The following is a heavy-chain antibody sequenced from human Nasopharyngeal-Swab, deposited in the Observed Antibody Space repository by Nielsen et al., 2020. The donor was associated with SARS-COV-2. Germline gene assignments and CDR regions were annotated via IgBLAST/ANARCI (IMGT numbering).Heavy chain of an antibody. D-gene: IGHD4-17*01. J-gene: IGHJ4*02. V-gene: IGHV3-23*01. CDR2: INGRGDNT. CDR3: AKDHSVYGDCIDF. Sequence: WIRQPPGKGLQWVSLINGRGDNTFYSDSVKGRFTISRDDSMNTLYLEMNSLRAEDTAIYYCAKDHSVYGDCIDFWGQGTLVTVSS.